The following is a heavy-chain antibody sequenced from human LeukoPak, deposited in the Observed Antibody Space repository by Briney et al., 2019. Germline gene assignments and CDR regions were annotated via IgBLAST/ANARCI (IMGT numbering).Heavy chain of an antibody. CDR1: GYTFTSYD. V-gene: IGHV1-8*03. CDR3: ARVNEGFWFDP. CDR2: MNPNSGNT. J-gene: IGHJ5*02. D-gene: IGHD1-1*01. Sequence: ASVKVSCKASGYTFTSYDISWVRQATGQGLEWMGWMNPNSGNTGYAQKFQGRVTITRNTSISTAYMELSSLRSEDTAVYYCARVNEGFWFDPWGQGTLVTVSS.